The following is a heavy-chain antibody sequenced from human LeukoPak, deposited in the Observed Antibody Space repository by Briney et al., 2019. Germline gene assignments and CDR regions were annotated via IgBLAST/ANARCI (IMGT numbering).Heavy chain of an antibody. J-gene: IGHJ5*02. CDR3: ARLGAVKFDP. Sequence: SETLSLTCAVYGGSFSGYYWSWIRQPPGKGLEWIGEINHSGSTNYNPSLKSRVTISVDTSKNQFSLRLGSVTAADTAVYYCARLGAVKFDPWGRGTLVTVSS. V-gene: IGHV4-34*01. D-gene: IGHD6-13*01. CDR2: INHSGST. CDR1: GGSFSGYY.